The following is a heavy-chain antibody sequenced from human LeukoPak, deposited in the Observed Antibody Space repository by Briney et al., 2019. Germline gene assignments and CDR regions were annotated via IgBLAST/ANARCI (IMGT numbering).Heavy chain of an antibody. J-gene: IGHJ6*02. CDR2: ISSSGSTI. D-gene: IGHD2-2*03. Sequence: GGSLRLSCAASGFTFSSYEMNWVRQAPGKGLEGVSYISSSGSTIYYADSVKGRFTISRDNAKNSLYLQMNSLRAEDTAAYYCARTPGYCSSTSCYYYYYYGMDVWGQGTTVTVSS. CDR3: ARTPGYCSSTSCYYYYYYGMDV. CDR1: GFTFSSYE. V-gene: IGHV3-48*03.